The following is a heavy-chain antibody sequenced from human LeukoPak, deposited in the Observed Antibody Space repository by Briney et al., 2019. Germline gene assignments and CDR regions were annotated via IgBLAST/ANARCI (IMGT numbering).Heavy chain of an antibody. CDR3: ARSGRDHIVVVPAAMASSYMDV. CDR2: ISSSSSYI. V-gene: IGHV3-21*01. Sequence: PGGSLRLSCAASGFTFSSYSMNWVRQAPGKGLEWVSSISSSSSYIYYADSVKGRFTISRDNAKNSLYLQMNSLRAEDTAVYYCARSGRDHIVVVPAAMASSYMDVWGKGTTVTISS. CDR1: GFTFSSYS. J-gene: IGHJ6*03. D-gene: IGHD2-2*01.